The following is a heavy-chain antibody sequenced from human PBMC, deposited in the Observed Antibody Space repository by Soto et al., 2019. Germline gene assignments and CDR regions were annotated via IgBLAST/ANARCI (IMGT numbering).Heavy chain of an antibody. V-gene: IGHV4-4*07. D-gene: IGHD3-22*01. CDR3: ARFYYYDSSGYYWTFDY. CDR1: DDFISSYY. CDR2: VSTSVAT. J-gene: IGHJ4*02. Sequence: SQTLSLPFTVSDDFISSYYWNWIRQPAGKGLEWIGRVSTSVATNYNPSLESRVTMSVDTSKKQFSLKLTSVTAADTAVYYCARFYYYDSSGYYWTFDYWGQGTLVTVSS.